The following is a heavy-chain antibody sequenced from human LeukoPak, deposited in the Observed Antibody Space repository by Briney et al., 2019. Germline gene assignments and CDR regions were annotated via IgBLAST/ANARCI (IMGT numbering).Heavy chain of an antibody. J-gene: IGHJ4*02. CDR1: GYSISSGYY. V-gene: IGHV4-61*01. CDR3: ARFDYGGPTNK. Sequence: PSETLSLTCTVSGYSISSGYYWNWIRQPPGKGLEWIGYIHYTGSTNYNPSLKSRVTMSLDTSKNQFSLKVTSVTAADTAIYYCARFDYGGPTNKWGQGTLVTVSS. CDR2: IHYTGST. D-gene: IGHD4-23*01.